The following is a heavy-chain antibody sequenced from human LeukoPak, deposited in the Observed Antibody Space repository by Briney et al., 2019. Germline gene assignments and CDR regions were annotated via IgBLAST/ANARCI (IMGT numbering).Heavy chain of an antibody. CDR1: GYTFTSYG. J-gene: IGHJ4*02. D-gene: IGHD6-19*01. Sequence: ASVKVSCKASGYTFTSYGISWVRQAPGQGLEWMGWISAYNGNTNYAQKLQGRVTMTTDTSTSTAYMELRSLRSDDTAVYYCARDPPARYSSGWYSYWGQGTLVTVSS. V-gene: IGHV1-18*04. CDR2: ISAYNGNT. CDR3: ARDPPARYSSGWYSY.